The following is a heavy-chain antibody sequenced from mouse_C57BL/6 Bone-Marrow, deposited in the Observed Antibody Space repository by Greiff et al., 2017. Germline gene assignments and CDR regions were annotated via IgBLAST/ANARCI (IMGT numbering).Heavy chain of an antibody. CDR1: GYAFSSSW. J-gene: IGHJ4*01. V-gene: IGHV1-82*01. CDR2: IYPGDGDT. D-gene: IGHD1-1*01. CDR3: ARCYYGSLYAMDY. Sequence: VQGVESGPELVKPGASVTISCKASGYAFSSSWMNWVKQRPGKGLEWIGRIYPGDGDTNYNGKFKGKATLTADKSSSTAYMQLSSLTSEDSAVYVCARCYYGSLYAMDYWGQGTSVTDSS.